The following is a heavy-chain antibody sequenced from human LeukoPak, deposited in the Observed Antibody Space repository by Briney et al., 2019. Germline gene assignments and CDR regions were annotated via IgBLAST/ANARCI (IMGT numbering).Heavy chain of an antibody. V-gene: IGHV4-39*01. D-gene: IGHD3-10*01. CDR2: MYYSGST. CDR3: ARNHYFGSGSYYDPQNWFDP. J-gene: IGHJ5*02. CDR1: GGSISSGSYY. Sequence: SETLSLTCTVSGGSISSGSYYWGWIRQPPGKGLEWIGSMYYSGSTYYNPSLKSRVTISVDTSKNQFSLKLSSVTAADTAVYYCARNHYFGSGSYYDPQNWFDPWGQGTLVTVSS.